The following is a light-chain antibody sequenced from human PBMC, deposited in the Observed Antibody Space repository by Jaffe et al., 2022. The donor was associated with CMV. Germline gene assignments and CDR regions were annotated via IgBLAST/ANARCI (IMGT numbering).Light chain of an antibody. V-gene: IGLV2-14*03. Sequence: QSALTQPASVSGSPGQSIIISCTGTNGDVGGYNYVSWYQQHPGKAPKLMIYDVSNRPSGVSNRFSGSRSGNTASLTISGLQAEDEADYYCSSYTGSSTLYVFGTGTKVTVL. CDR3: SSYTGSSTLYV. CDR1: NGDVGGYNY. J-gene: IGLJ1*01. CDR2: DVS.